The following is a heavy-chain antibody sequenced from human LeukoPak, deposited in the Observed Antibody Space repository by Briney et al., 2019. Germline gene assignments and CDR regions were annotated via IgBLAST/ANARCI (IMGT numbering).Heavy chain of an antibody. CDR3: AKVIGTYYYDSSGYSDY. V-gene: IGHV3-23*01. J-gene: IGHJ4*02. CDR1: GFIFTTYG. D-gene: IGHD3-22*01. Sequence: PGGSLRLSCAASGFIFTTYGMSWVRQAPGKGLEWVSTISDNGGSRYYEDSVKGRFTISRDKSKNTLYLQMNSLRAEDTAVYYCAKVIGTYYYDSSGYSDYWGQGTLVTVSS. CDR2: ISDNGGSR.